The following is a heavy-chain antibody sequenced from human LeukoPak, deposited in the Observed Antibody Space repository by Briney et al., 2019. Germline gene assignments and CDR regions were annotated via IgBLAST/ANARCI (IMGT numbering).Heavy chain of an antibody. V-gene: IGHV1-8*01. CDR2: MNPNSGNT. D-gene: IGHD3-22*01. J-gene: IGHJ6*02. Sequence: ASVKVSCKASGYTFTSYDINWVRQTTGQGLEWMGWMNPNSGNTAYAQKFQGRVSITRNTSTSTAYMELSSLRSEDTAVYYCARQISGYTTYYYYYGMDVWGQGTTVTVSS. CDR1: GYTFTSYD. CDR3: ARQISGYTTYYYYYGMDV.